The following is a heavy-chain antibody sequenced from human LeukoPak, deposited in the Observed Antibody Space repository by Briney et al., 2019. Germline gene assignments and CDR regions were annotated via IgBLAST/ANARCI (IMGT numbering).Heavy chain of an antibody. D-gene: IGHD2-2*01. Sequence: SETLSLTCTVSGGSISSYYWSWIRQPPGKGLEWIGYIYYSGSTNYNPSLKSRVTISVDTSKNQFSLKLSSVTAADTVVYYCASVVVPAAKGPISWGQGTLVTVSS. CDR3: ASVVVPAAKGPIS. CDR1: GGSISSYY. J-gene: IGHJ4*02. CDR2: IYYSGST. V-gene: IGHV4-59*01.